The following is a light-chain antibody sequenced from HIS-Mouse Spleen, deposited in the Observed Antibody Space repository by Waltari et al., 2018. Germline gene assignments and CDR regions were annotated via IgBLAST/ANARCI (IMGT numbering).Light chain of an antibody. J-gene: IGLJ2*01. CDR3: QVWDSSSDHVV. CDR1: NIGSKS. Sequence: SYVLTQPPSVSVAPGKTARITCGGNNIGSKSVHWYQQKPGQAPVLVVYADSDRSSGIPERFSGSNSGNTATLTISRVEAGDEADYYCQVWDSSSDHVVFGGGTKLTVL. CDR2: ADS. V-gene: IGLV3-21*03.